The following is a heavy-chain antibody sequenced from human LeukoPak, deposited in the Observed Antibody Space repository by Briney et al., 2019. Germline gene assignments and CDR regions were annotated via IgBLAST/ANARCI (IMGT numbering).Heavy chain of an antibody. J-gene: IGHJ4*02. CDR2: MYSSGNT. D-gene: IGHD2-2*02. CDR3: ARWGNVAAAIGLENYYFDY. CDR1: GASIRSYY. V-gene: IGHV4-4*07. Sequence: PSETLSLTCTVSGASIRSYYWNWIRQFAGKGLEWIGRMYSSGNTDYNPSLQGRVTMSVDTSKNQFSLKLSSVTAADTAVYYCARWGNVAAAIGLENYYFDYWGQGTLVTVSS.